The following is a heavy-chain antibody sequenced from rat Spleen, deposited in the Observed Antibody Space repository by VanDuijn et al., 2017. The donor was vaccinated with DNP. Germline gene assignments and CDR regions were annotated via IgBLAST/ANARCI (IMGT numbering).Heavy chain of an antibody. CDR1: GFNFNDHW. CDR3: AKGPNYGLYSDYFDY. J-gene: IGHJ2*01. D-gene: IGHD1-11*01. V-gene: IGHV4-2*01. Sequence: EVKLVESGGGLVQPGRSLKLSCAASGFNFNDHWMGWVRQAPGKGLEWIGQINKDGNTINYTPSLKDKFTISRDNAQNTLYLQMSKLGSEDTAIYYCAKGPNYGLYSDYFDYWGQGVMVTVSS. CDR2: INKDGNTI.